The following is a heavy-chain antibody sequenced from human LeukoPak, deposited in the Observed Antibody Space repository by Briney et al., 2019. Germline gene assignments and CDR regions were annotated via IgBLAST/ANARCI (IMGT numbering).Heavy chain of an antibody. D-gene: IGHD6-6*01. J-gene: IGHJ4*02. V-gene: IGHV4-4*09. CDR3: ARLRIAARPDAGDFDY. CDR1: GGSISSYY. Sequence: SETLSLTCTVSGGSISSYYWSWIRQPPGKGLEWIGYIYTSGSTNYNPSLKSRVTISVDTSKNQFSLKLSSVTAADTAVYYCARLRIAARPDAGDFDYWGQGTLVTVSS. CDR2: IYTSGST.